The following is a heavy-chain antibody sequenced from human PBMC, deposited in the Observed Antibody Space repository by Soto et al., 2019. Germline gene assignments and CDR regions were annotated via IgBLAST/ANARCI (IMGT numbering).Heavy chain of an antibody. CDR2: ISYDGSNK. CDR3: ARDLSGFSVIPFDY. J-gene: IGHJ4*02. CDR1: GFTFSSYA. Sequence: PGGSLRLSCAASGFTFSSYAMHWVRQAPGKGLEWVAVISYDGSNKYYADSVKGRFTISRDNSKNTLYLQMNSLRAEDTAVYYCARDLSGFSVIPFDYWGQGTLVTVSS. D-gene: IGHD2-21*01. V-gene: IGHV3-30-3*01.